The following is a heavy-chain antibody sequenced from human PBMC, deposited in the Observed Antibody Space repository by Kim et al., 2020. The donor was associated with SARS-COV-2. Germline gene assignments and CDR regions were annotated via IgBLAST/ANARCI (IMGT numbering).Heavy chain of an antibody. CDR3: AKAQGTGGGNYFDY. D-gene: IGHD7-27*01. J-gene: IGHJ4*02. Sequence: ADSVKGRFTISRDNSKNTLYLQMNSLRAEDTAVYYCAKAQGTGGGNYFDYWGQGTLVTVSS. V-gene: IGHV3-23*01.